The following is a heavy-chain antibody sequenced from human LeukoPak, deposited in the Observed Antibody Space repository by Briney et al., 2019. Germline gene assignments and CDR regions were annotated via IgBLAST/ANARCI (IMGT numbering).Heavy chain of an antibody. CDR1: GYTFTSYY. CDR3: ARLLTHYCGGDCYSERQNDY. J-gene: IGHJ4*02. Sequence: ASVKVSCKASGYTFTSYYMHWVRQAPGQGLEWMGIINPSGGSTGYAQKFQGRVTMTRDTSTSTVYMELSSLRSEDTAVYYCARLLTHYCGGDCYSERQNDYWGQGTLVTVSS. CDR2: INPSGGST. D-gene: IGHD2-21*02. V-gene: IGHV1-46*01.